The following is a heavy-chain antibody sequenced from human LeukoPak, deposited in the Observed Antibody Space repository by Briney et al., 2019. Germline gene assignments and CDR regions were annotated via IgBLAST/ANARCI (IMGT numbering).Heavy chain of an antibody. V-gene: IGHV3-74*01. CDR1: GFTFSSYW. CDR2: INTDGSST. D-gene: IGHD3-9*01. CDR3: ARYYDILSPPDY. J-gene: IGHJ4*02. Sequence: GGSLRLSCAASGFTFSSYWMHWVRQAPGKGLVWVSRINTDGSSTSYADSVKGRFTISRDNAKNTLYLQMNSLRAEDTAVYYCARYYDILSPPDYWGQGTLVTVSS.